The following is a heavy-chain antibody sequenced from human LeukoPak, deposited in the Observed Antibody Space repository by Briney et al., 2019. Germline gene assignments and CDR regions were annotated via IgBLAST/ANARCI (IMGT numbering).Heavy chain of an antibody. CDR1: GGSFSNYY. J-gene: IGHJ6*02. V-gene: IGHV4-34*01. D-gene: IGHD2-2*03. CDR2: INHSGST. Sequence: PSETLSLTCAVYGGSFSNYYWSWIRQPPGKGLEWIGEINHSGSTNYNPSLKSRVIISVDTSKNQFSLKLSSVTAADTAVYYCARGGSTYYYYYYGMDVWGQGTTVTVSS. CDR3: ARGGSTYYYYYYGMDV.